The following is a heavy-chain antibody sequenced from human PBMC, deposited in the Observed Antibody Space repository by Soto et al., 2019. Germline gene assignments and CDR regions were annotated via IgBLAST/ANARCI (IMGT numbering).Heavy chain of an antibody. J-gene: IGHJ5*02. CDR2: INTGNGNT. CDR3: ARAISGYVT. D-gene: IGHD5-12*01. CDR1: GNTVPNYA. V-gene: IGHV1-3*04. Sequence: ASVKVSCKASGNTVPNYAIHWVRQAPGQRLEWMGWINTGNGNTRYSQKLQDRDTLTRDTSASTAFMDLSSLRSEDTAIYYCARAISGYVTWGQGTQVTVSS.